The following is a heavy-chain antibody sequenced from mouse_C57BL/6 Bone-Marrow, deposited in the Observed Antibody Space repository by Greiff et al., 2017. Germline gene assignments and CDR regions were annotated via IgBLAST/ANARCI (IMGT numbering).Heavy chain of an antibody. D-gene: IGHD2-1*01. CDR3: AREDIYYGNLYYAMDY. J-gene: IGHJ4*01. CDR2: IYPGDGDT. Sequence: VQLQQSGPELVKPGASVKISCKASGYAFSSSWMNWVKQRPGKGLEWIGRIYPGDGDTNYNGKFKGKDTLTADKSSSTAYMQRSSLTSEDSAVYFCAREDIYYGNLYYAMDYWGQGTSVTVSS. CDR1: GYAFSSSW. V-gene: IGHV1-82*01.